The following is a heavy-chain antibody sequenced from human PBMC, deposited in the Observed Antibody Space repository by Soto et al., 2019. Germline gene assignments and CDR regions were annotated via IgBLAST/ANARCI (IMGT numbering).Heavy chain of an antibody. CDR3: ARHGSSDYYGSGSYYSYYYYMDV. CDR2: IYYSGST. V-gene: IGHV4-39*01. D-gene: IGHD3-10*01. Sequence: SETLSLTCTVSGGSISSSSYYWGWIRQPPGKGLEWIGSIYYSGSTYYNPSLKSRVTISVDTSKNQFSLKLSSVTAADTAVYYCARHGSSDYYGSGSYYSYYYYMDVWGKGTTVTVSS. J-gene: IGHJ6*03. CDR1: GGSISSSSYY.